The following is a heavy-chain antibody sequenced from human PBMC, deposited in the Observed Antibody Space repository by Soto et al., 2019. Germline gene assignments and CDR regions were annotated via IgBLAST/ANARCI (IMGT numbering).Heavy chain of an antibody. CDR3: TTDFRPVVTTNQYYYYGMDA. J-gene: IGHJ6*02. V-gene: IGHV3-15*01. CDR1: GFTFSNAW. D-gene: IGHD4-4*01. CDR2: IKSKTDGGTT. Sequence: GGSLRLSCAASGFTFSNAWMSWVRQAPGKGLEWVGRIKSKTDGGTTDYAAPVKGRFTISRDDSKNTLYLQMNSLKTEDTAVYYCTTDFRPVVTTNQYYYYGMDAWGQGTTVTVSS.